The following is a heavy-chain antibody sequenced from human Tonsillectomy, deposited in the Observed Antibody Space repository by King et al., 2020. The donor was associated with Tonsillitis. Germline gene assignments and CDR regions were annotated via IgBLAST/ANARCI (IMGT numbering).Heavy chain of an antibody. Sequence: VQLVESGGGLVQPGGSLRLSCAASGFTFSNYAISWVRLAPGKGLEWVSAISDSGDSTYYADSVKGRFTISRDNSNNTLYLQMNSLRAEDTAVYYCAKGRVRVVIAPVDYWGQGTLVTVSS. D-gene: IGHD3-10*01. CDR3: AKGRVRVVIAPVDY. CDR2: ISDSGDST. J-gene: IGHJ4*02. V-gene: IGHV3-23*04. CDR1: GFTFSNYA.